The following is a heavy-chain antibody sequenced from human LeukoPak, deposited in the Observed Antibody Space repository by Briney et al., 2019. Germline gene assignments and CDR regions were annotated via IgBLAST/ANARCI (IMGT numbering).Heavy chain of an antibody. J-gene: IGHJ2*01. Sequence: GASVKVSCKASGYTFTGYHMHWVRQAPGQGLEWMGWINPNSGGTNYAQKFQGRVTMTRDTSISTAYMELSRLRSDDTAVYYCARNRYGDYDGGFYWYFDLWGRGTLVTVSS. V-gene: IGHV1-2*02. CDR3: ARNRYGDYDGGFYWYFDL. CDR1: GYTFTGYH. CDR2: INPNSGGT. D-gene: IGHD4-17*01.